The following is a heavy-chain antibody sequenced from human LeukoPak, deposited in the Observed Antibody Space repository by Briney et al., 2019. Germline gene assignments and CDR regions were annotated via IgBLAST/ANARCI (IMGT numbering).Heavy chain of an antibody. CDR3: AKDHLGSIAAAGTLDY. Sequence: GGSLRLSCAASGFTFSTYGMHWVRQAPGKGLEWVAFIRYDGSSKYYADSVKGRFTISRDNSKNTLYLQMNSLRAEDTAVYYCAKDHLGSIAAAGTLDYWGQGTLVTVSS. J-gene: IGHJ4*02. CDR2: IRYDGSSK. CDR1: GFTFSTYG. V-gene: IGHV3-30*02. D-gene: IGHD6-13*01.